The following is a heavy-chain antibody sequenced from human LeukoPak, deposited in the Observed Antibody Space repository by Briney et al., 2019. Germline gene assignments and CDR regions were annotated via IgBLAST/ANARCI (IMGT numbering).Heavy chain of an antibody. J-gene: IGHJ5*02. CDR3: ARHLANVRWGVNPRWFDP. CDR1: GGSITGYS. D-gene: IGHD3-10*02. CDR2: IYYNGDT. Sequence: PSETLSLTCSVSGGSITGYSWSWIRQTPGKGLEWIGYIYYNGDTHYDPSLNSRLSMSVDTSKNQFSLKLSSVTAADTAVYYCARHLANVRWGVNPRWFDPWGQGTLVTVSS. V-gene: IGHV4-59*08.